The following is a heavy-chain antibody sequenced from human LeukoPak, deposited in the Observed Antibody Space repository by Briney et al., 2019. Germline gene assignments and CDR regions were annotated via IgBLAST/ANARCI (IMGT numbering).Heavy chain of an antibody. CDR2: ISGYNGNT. J-gene: IGHJ4*02. Sequence: ASVKVSCKASGYTLTSYGISWARQAPGQGLEWMGWISGYNGNTNYAQNLQGRVTMTTDTSTSTAYMELRSLRSDDTAVYYCVGSSQRHPRYHFDYWGQGTLVTVSS. CDR1: GYTLTSYG. D-gene: IGHD2-2*02. V-gene: IGHV1-18*01. CDR3: VGSSQRHPRYHFDY.